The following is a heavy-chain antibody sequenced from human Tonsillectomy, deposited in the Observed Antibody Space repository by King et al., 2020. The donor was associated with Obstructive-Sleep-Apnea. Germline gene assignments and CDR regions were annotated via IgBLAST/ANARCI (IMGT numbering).Heavy chain of an antibody. J-gene: IGHJ5*02. Sequence: EQLVQSGSELRKPGASVKVSCKASGYNLSTYVMNWVRQAPGQGLEWMGWIDTNTGNPTYAQGFTRRFVFSLDTSVSTAYLQISSLRTEDTAVYYCARGRSWFDPGGQGTLVTVSS. CDR1: GYNLSTYV. CDR2: IDTNTGNP. V-gene: IGHV7-4-1*02. CDR3: ARGRSWFDP.